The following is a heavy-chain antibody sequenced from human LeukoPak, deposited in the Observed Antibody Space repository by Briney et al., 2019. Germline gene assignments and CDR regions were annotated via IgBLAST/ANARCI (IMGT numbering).Heavy chain of an antibody. CDR1: GFPFSSYT. V-gene: IGHV3-23*01. CDR2: ISGSSGST. D-gene: IGHD3-9*01. CDR3: AKVLSACDVLTGYFDY. J-gene: IGHJ4*02. Sequence: GGSLRLSCAASGFPFSSYTMTWVRQAPGKGLEWVSGISGSSGSTYYADSVKGRFTISRDNSKNTLYLQMNSLRAEDTAVYYCAKVLSACDVLTGYFDYWGQGTLVTVSS.